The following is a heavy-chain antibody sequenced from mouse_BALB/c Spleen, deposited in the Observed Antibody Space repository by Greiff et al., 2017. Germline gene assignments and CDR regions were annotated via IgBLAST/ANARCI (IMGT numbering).Heavy chain of an antibody. V-gene: IGHV5-6-4*01. CDR1: GFTFSSYT. D-gene: IGHD2-2*01. J-gene: IGHJ3*01. CDR2: ISSGGSYT. CDR3: TRGGYWFAY. Sequence: EVQRVESGGGLVKPGGSLKLSCAASGFTFSSYTMSWVRQTPEKRLEWVATISSGGSYTYYPDSVKGRFTISRDNAKNTLYLQMSSLKSEDTAMYYCTRGGYWFAYWGQGTLVTVSA.